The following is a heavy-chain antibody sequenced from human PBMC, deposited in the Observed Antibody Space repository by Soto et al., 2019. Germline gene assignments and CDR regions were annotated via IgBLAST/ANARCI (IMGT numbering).Heavy chain of an antibody. CDR1: GFTSSNYA. V-gene: IGHV3-23*01. J-gene: IGHJ4*02. CDR2: ITSSGATT. CDR3: AKDLGSGPFDY. Sequence: GGSLRLSCEASGFTSSNYAMNWVRLAPGKGLEWVSSITSSGATTFYADSVKGRFSISRDTSKNTVYLQMNSLRAEDTAVYYCAKDLGSGPFDYWGQGTLVTVSS. D-gene: IGHD3-10*01.